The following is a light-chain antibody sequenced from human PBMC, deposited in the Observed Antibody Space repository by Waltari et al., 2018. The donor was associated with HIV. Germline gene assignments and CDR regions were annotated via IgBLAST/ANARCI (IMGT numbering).Light chain of an antibody. J-gene: IGLJ3*02. CDR2: EVT. Sequence: SALTQPASVSASPGQSITISCAGTSSAVGSYSLVSWYQQHPDKATKLIIYEVTKRPSGISNRFSGSKSVNTASLTIAGLQAEDEADYYCCSYAGSSTWVFGGGTKLTVL. CDR1: SSAVGSYSL. V-gene: IGLV2-23*02. CDR3: CSYAGSSTWV.